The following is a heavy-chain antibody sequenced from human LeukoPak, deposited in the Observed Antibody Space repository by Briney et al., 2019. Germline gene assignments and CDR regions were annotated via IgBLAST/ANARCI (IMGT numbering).Heavy chain of an antibody. Sequence: GSSVKVSCKASGGTFSSYAISWVRQAPGQGLEWMGRIIPILGIANYAQKFQGRVTITADKSTSTAYMELSSLRSEDTAVYYCARLPHDYGGDWFDYWGQGTLVTVSS. CDR1: GGTFSSYA. D-gene: IGHD4-17*01. CDR3: ARLPHDYGGDWFDY. J-gene: IGHJ5*01. V-gene: IGHV1-69*04. CDR2: IIPILGIA.